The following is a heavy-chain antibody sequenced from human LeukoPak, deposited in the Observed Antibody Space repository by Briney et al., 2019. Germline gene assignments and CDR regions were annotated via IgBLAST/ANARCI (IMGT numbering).Heavy chain of an antibody. CDR1: GFTFSSYG. D-gene: IGHD6-6*01. V-gene: IGHV3-23*01. CDR3: ARSSSSRLYYFDY. Sequence: PGGSLRLSCAASGFTFSSYGMNWVRQAPGKGLVWVSAITDSGVSTYYADSVKGRFTISRDNSKNTLYLQMNSLRAEDTAVYYCARSSSSRLYYFDYWGQGTLVTVSS. J-gene: IGHJ4*02. CDR2: ITDSGVST.